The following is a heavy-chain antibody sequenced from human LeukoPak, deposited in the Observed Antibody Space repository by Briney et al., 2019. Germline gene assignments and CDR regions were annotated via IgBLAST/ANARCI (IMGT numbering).Heavy chain of an antibody. J-gene: IGHJ4*02. CDR3: ARGRIVKKFGFDY. D-gene: IGHD3-10*01. CDR1: GGTFSSYA. V-gene: IGHV1-69*05. CDR2: IIPIFGTA. Sequence: ASVKVSCKASGGTFSSYAISWVRQAPGQGLEWMGGIIPIFGTANYAQKFQGRVTITTDESTSTAYMELSSLRAEDTAVYFCARGRIVKKFGFDYWGQGSRVTVSS.